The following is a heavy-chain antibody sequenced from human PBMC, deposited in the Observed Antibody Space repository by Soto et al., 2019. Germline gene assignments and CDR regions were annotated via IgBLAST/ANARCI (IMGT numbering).Heavy chain of an antibody. CDR3: ARDEGYGDYVAFDI. V-gene: IGHV1-69*04. CDR1: GGTFSSYT. CDR2: IIPILGIA. D-gene: IGHD4-17*01. Sequence: SVKVSCKASGGTFSSYTISWVRQAPGQGLEWMGRIIPILGIANYAQKFQGRVTITADKSTSTAYMELSSLRSEGTAVYYCARDEGYGDYVAFDIWGQGTMVTVSS. J-gene: IGHJ3*02.